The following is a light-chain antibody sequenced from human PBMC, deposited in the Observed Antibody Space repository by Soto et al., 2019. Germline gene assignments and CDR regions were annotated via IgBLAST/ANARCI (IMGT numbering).Light chain of an antibody. CDR3: QHYNNWPLWT. J-gene: IGKJ1*01. CDR2: GAS. CDR1: QNVAYN. V-gene: IGKV3-15*01. Sequence: EIVMTQSPVTLSVSPGARATLSCRASQNVAYNLAWYQQKAGQAPGLLIYGASTRATGVPGRFSGSGSGTEFALTISSLQSEDFAFYYCQHYNNWPLWTFGQGTKVEVK.